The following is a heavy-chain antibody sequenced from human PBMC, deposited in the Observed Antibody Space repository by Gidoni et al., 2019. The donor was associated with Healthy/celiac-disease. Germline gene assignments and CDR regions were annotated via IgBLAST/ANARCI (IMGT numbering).Heavy chain of an antibody. CDR1: GRSFSGYY. J-gene: IGHJ4*02. V-gene: IGHV4-34*01. CDR3: ARMITFGGVTIDY. D-gene: IGHD3-16*01. CDR2: NNHSGST. Sequence: QVQLQQSGPGLSKPSETLSRTVAVYGRSFSGYYWSWIRQPPGKGLEWIGENNHSGSTNYNPSLKSPVTISVDKSKNQFSLKLSSVTAADTAVYYCARMITFGGVTIDYWGQGTLVTVSS.